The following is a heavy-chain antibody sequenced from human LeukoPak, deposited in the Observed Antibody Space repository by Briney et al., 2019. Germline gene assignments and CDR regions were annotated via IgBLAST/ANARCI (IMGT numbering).Heavy chain of an antibody. V-gene: IGHV3-13*04. CDR1: GFTFSSYD. Sequence: GGSLRLSCAASGFTFSSYDMHWVRHATGKGLEWVSAIGTAGDTYYPGSVKGRFTISRENAKNSLYLQMNSLRAGDTAVYYCARGDSIAAFDYWGQGTLVTVSS. CDR3: ARGDSIAAFDY. CDR2: IGTAGDT. D-gene: IGHD6-6*01. J-gene: IGHJ4*02.